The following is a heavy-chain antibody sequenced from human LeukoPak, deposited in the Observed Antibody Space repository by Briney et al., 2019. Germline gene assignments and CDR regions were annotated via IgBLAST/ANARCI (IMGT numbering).Heavy chain of an antibody. CDR3: ARGGGTYHVDY. V-gene: IGHV1-2*02. Sequence: GASVKVACKASGHTFTSYDINWVRQAPGEGLEWMGWINPNSGGTKYAQKFQGRVTMTRDTSISTVYMELSSLRSDDTAVYYCARGGGTYHVDYWGQGTLVTVSS. CDR2: INPNSGGT. D-gene: IGHD2-21*01. CDR1: GHTFTSYD. J-gene: IGHJ4*02.